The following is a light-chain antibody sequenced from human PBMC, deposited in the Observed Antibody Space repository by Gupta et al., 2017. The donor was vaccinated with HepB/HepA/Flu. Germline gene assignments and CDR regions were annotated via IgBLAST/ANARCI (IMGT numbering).Light chain of an antibody. Sequence: QSGLTQPASVSGSPGPSITIACAGSSGDVGGFKSVSWYRQYPGRSPKLLIYDVTKLPAGVSYRFSGSKYRDTASLTISGRQSADVADCYCSAVSICTTLVVFGGGTKVTVL. CDR2: DVT. J-gene: IGLJ2*01. CDR1: SGDVGGFKS. V-gene: IGLV2-14*03. CDR3: SAVSICTTLVV.